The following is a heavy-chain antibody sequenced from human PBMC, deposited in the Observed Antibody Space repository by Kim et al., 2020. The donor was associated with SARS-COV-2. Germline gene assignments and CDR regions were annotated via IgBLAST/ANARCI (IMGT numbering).Heavy chain of an antibody. V-gene: IGHV3-49*03. D-gene: IGHD3-10*01. CDR1: GFTFDDHS. J-gene: IGHJ6*02. Sequence: GGSLRLSCTASGFTFDDHSISWLRQTPGKGLEWVGLVRTRAYGVTTEYAASVKGRFTISRDDSKSLAYLQMNSLKIEDTAVYYCSRDFGGSYYHYYYYGLDVWGQGTTVTVSS. CDR3: SRDFGGSYYHYYYYGLDV. CDR2: VRTRAYGVTT.